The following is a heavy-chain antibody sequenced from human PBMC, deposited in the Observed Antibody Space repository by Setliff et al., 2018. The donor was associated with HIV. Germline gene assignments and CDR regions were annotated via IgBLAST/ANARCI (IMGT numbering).Heavy chain of an antibody. J-gene: IGHJ4*02. CDR3: ARVGGKGYSNFLDS. CDR1: GYTFSSYG. V-gene: IGHV1-18*01. D-gene: IGHD2-15*01. Sequence: ASVKVSCKASGYTFSSYGISWVRQAPGQGLEWMGWISAYNGDSNYAQKVQGRITLTTETATSTAYMELRSLRSEDTAIYFCARVGGKGYSNFLDSWGQGLLVTVSS. CDR2: ISAYNGDS.